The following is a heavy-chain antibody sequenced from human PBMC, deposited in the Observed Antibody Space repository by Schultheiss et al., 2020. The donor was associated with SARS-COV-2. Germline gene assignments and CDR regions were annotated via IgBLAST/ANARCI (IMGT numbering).Heavy chain of an antibody. CDR1: GYTFTSYD. CDR3: ARDSSSGDWFDP. V-gene: IGHV1-8*03. J-gene: IGHJ5*02. D-gene: IGHD6-6*01. Sequence: ASVKVSCKASGYTFTSYDINWVRQATGQGLEWMGWMNPNSGNTGYAQKFQGRVTITADESTSTAYMELSSLRSEDTAVYYCARDSSSGDWFDPWGQGTLVTVSS. CDR2: MNPNSGNT.